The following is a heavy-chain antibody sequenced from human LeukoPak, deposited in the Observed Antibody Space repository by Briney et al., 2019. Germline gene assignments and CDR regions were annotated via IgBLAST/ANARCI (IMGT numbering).Heavy chain of an antibody. Sequence: ASAKVSCKASGYTFTTYDINWVRQATGQGLEWMGWMNPKSGNTGYAQEIQGRVTITRNTSISTAYMELSSLRSEDTAVYYCARSIAGRYDGFDIWGQGTMVTVSS. D-gene: IGHD6-6*01. J-gene: IGHJ3*02. CDR2: MNPKSGNT. CDR3: ARSIAGRYDGFDI. V-gene: IGHV1-8*03. CDR1: GYTFTTYD.